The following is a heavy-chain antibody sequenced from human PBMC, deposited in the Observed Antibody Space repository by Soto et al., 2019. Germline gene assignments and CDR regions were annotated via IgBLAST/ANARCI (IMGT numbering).Heavy chain of an antibody. V-gene: IGHV1-18*04. Sequence: ASVKVPCKASGYTFTSYGISWVRQAPGQGLEWMGWISAYNGNTNYAQKLQGRVTMTTDTSTSTAYMGLRSLRSDDTAVYYCARVVVVPASIGWFDPWGQGTLVTVSS. CDR2: ISAYNGNT. CDR3: ARVVVVPASIGWFDP. CDR1: GYTFTSYG. D-gene: IGHD2-2*01. J-gene: IGHJ5*02.